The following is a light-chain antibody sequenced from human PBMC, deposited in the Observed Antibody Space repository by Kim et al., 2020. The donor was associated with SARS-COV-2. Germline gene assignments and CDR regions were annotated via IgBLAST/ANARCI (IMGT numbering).Light chain of an antibody. Sequence: EIQMTQSPSSLSASVGDRITISCRASQNITKYLNWYQQKPGKVPKLLIYAASTLQRGVPSRFSGIGSATDFTLTINSLQPEDFAPYYCQQAYNSPLTFGGGTKVDIK. V-gene: IGKV1-39*01. J-gene: IGKJ4*01. CDR1: QNITKY. CDR2: AAS. CDR3: QQAYNSPLT.